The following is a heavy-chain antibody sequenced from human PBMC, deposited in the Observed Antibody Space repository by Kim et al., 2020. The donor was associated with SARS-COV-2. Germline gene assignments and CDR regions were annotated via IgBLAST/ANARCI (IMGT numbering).Heavy chain of an antibody. D-gene: IGHD3-3*01. CDR1: GFTFSNYG. V-gene: IGHV3-30*18. J-gene: IGHJ4*01. CDR2: ISYDGSNK. Sequence: GGSLRLSCAAAGFTFSNYGMHWVRQAPGKGLEWVAVISYDGSNKYYADSVKGRFTISRDNSKNTLYLQMNNLRAEDTAVYYCAKEGHDFWWCYYSNFDY. CDR3: AKEGHDFWWCYYSNFDY.